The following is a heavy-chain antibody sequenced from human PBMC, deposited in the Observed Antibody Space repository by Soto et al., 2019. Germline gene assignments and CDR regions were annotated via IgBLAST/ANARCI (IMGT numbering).Heavy chain of an antibody. V-gene: IGHV4-31*03. CDR3: ARGKNWFDP. CDR2: IYYSWST. Sequence: QVQLQESGPGLVKPSQTLSLTCTVPGGSISSGGYHWSWIRQHPGKGLGWIGYIYYSWSTYYHPSLKSRVTISVDTSKNQFSLKLSSVTAADTAVYYCARGKNWFDPWGQGTLVTVSS. J-gene: IGHJ5*02. CDR1: GGSISSGGYH.